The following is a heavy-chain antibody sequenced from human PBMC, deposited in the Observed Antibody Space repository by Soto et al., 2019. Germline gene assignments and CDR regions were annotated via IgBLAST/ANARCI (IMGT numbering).Heavy chain of an antibody. CDR3: ARDPVPTHPGDYYDSSGYYQAFYGMDV. J-gene: IGHJ6*02. V-gene: IGHV3-7*01. CDR2: VKQDGSQS. Sequence: GGSLRLSCEASGFTFSRYWMSWIRQAPGKGLEWVANVKQDGSQSYLVDSVKGRFTMSRDNAKNSLFLQMNSLRAEDTAVYYCARDPVPTHPGDYYDSSGYYQAFYGMDVWGQGTTVTVSS. D-gene: IGHD3-22*01. CDR1: GFTFSRYW.